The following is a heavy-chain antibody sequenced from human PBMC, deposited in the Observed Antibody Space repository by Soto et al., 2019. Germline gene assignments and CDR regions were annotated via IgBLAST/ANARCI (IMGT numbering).Heavy chain of an antibody. CDR1: GGSISSGGYY. V-gene: IGHV4-31*03. CDR2: IYYSGST. J-gene: IGHJ4*02. D-gene: IGHD3-3*01. Sequence: SETLSLTCTVSGGSISSGGYYWSWIRQHPGKGLEWIGYIYYSGSTYYNPSLKSRVTISVDTSKNQFSLKLSSVTAADTAVYYCARERHDFWSGLIDYWGQGTLVTVYS. CDR3: ARERHDFWSGLIDY.